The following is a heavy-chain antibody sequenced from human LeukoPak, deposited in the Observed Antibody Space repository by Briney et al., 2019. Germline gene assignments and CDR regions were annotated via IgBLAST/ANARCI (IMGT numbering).Heavy chain of an antibody. V-gene: IGHV4-59*12. CDR2: IYYSGST. CDR1: GGSISSYY. CDR3: ARVEYSSSCDY. D-gene: IGHD6-6*01. Sequence: SETLSLTCTVSGGSISSYYWSWIRQPPGKGLEWIGYIYYSGSTNYNPSLKSRVTISVDTSKNQFSLKLSSVTAADTAVYYCARVEYSSSCDYWGQGTLVTVSS. J-gene: IGHJ4*02.